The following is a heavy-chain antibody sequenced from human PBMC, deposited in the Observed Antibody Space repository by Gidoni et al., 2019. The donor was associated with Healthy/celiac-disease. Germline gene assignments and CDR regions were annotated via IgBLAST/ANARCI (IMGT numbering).Heavy chain of an antibody. CDR2: IIPTFGTA. J-gene: IGHJ5*02. Sequence: QVQLVQSGAEVKKPGSSVKVSCKASGGTFSSYAISWVRQAPGQGLEWMGGIIPTFGTANNAQKFQGRVTITADKSTSTAYMELSSLRSEDTAVYYCARDRVELNWFDPWGQGTLVTVSS. D-gene: IGHD1-1*01. CDR1: GGTFSSYA. V-gene: IGHV1-69*06. CDR3: ARDRVELNWFDP.